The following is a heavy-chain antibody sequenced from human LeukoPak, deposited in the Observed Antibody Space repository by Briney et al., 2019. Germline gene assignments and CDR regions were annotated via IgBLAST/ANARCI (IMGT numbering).Heavy chain of an antibody. CDR1: GFTFSSYG. CDR3: ASTSGWYEPIDY. V-gene: IGHV3-33*01. CDR2: IWYDGSNK. Sequence: GRSLRLSCAASGFTFSSYGMHWVRQAPGKGLEWVAVIWYDGSNKYYADSVKGRFTISRDNSKNTLYLQMKSLRAEDTAVYYCASTSGWYEPIDYWGQGTLVTVSS. J-gene: IGHJ4*02. D-gene: IGHD6-19*01.